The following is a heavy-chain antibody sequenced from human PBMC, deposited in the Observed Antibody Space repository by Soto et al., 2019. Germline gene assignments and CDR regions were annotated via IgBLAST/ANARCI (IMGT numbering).Heavy chain of an antibody. CDR3: AKAGGYCTSATCYAAQLLWYGLDV. CDR2: ISGGEGGT. V-gene: IGHV3-23*01. Sequence: GGSLRLSCATSGFTFSSYAMSWVRQAPGKGLEWVSGISGGEGGTFYADSVKGRFTISRDNSKNTVYLQMNSLRAEDTAIYYCAKAGGYCTSATCYAAQLLWYGLDVWGQGTTVTVSS. CDR1: GFTFSSYA. J-gene: IGHJ6*02. D-gene: IGHD2-2*01.